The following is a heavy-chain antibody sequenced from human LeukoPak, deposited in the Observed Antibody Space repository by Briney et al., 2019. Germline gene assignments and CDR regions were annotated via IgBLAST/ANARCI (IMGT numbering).Heavy chain of an antibody. J-gene: IGHJ4*02. CDR1: GASVSSDNYY. CDR3: ARGRGGYDFDY. V-gene: IGHV4-61*01. D-gene: IGHD5-12*01. Sequence: PSETLSLTCTVSGASVSSDNYYWSWIRQPPGKGLEWIGYIYYSGSTNYNPSLKSRVTISVDTSKNQFSLKLSSVTAADTAVYYCARGRGGYDFDYWGQGTLVTVSS. CDR2: IYYSGST.